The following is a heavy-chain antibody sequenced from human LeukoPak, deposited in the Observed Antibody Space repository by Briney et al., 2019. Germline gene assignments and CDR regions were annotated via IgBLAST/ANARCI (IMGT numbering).Heavy chain of an antibody. CDR3: AKRENAYDPSGNSPHFYN. J-gene: IGHJ4*02. CDR1: GFSFSSYA. D-gene: IGHD4-23*01. CDR2: IRSSGDT. V-gene: IGHV3-23*01. Sequence: GGSLRLSCAASGFSFSSYAMSWVRQAPGKGLEWVSGIRSSGDTFYADSVKGRFTISRDNSKNTMYLQMNSLRVEDTAVYSCAKRENAYDPSGNSPHFYNWGQGTLVNVSS.